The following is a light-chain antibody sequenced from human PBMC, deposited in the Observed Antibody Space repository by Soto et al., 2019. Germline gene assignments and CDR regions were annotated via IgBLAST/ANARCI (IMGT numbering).Light chain of an antibody. Sequence: EIVLTQSPATLSLPPGERATLSCRASQSVSGYLAWYQQKPGQAPSLLIYDASNRATGIPARFSGSGSGTDFTLTISSLEREDFAVYYCQQRGNLPYTFGQGTNLEIK. V-gene: IGKV3-11*01. CDR3: QQRGNLPYT. CDR1: QSVSGY. CDR2: DAS. J-gene: IGKJ2*01.